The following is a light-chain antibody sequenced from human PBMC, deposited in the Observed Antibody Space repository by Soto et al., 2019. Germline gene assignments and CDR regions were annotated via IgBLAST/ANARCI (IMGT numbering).Light chain of an antibody. Sequence: TMMTQSPATLSVSPGERATLSCRASQSVRNKLAWYQQKPGQAPRLLIYDASTRATGIPARFSGSGSGTEFNFTISSLQSEDFAVYYCQQYNNWRTFGQGTKVEIK. CDR2: DAS. CDR1: QSVRNK. V-gene: IGKV3-15*01. J-gene: IGKJ1*01. CDR3: QQYNNWRT.